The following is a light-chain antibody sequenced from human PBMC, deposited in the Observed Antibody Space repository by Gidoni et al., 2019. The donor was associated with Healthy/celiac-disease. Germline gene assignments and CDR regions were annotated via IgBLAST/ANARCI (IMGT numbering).Light chain of an antibody. CDR3: QKYNRAPRT. V-gene: IGKV1-27*01. CDR1: QGISNY. Sequence: VGDRVTITCRASQGISNYLAWYQQKPGKVPKLLIYAASTLQSGVPSRFSGSGSGTDFTLTISSLQPEDVATYYCQKYNRAPRTFGQGTKVEIK. J-gene: IGKJ1*01. CDR2: AAS.